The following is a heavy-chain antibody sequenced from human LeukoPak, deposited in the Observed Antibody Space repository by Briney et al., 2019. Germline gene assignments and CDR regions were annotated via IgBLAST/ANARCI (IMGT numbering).Heavy chain of an antibody. CDR2: INSDGSST. CDR1: GFIFSSYW. Sequence: GGSLRLSCAASGFIFSSYWMHWVRHAPGKGLVWVSRINSDGSSTSYADSVKGRFTISRDNAENTLYLQMNSLRAEDTAVYYCARGHDFWSGYGFDYWGQGTLVTVSS. J-gene: IGHJ4*02. CDR3: ARGHDFWSGYGFDY. D-gene: IGHD3-3*01. V-gene: IGHV3-74*01.